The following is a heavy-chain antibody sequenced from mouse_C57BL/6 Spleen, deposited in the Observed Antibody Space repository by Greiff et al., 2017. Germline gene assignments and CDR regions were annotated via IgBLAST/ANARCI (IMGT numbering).Heavy chain of an antibody. CDR2: IDPEDGDT. V-gene: IGHV14-1*01. CDR1: GFNIKDYY. CDR3: TNSNYEDWYFDV. Sequence: VQLQQSGAELVRPGASVKLSCTASGFNIKDYYMHWVKQRPEQGLEWIGRIDPEDGDTEYAPKFQGKATMTADASSNTAYLQLSSLTSEDTAVYYCTNSNYEDWYFDVWGTGTTVTVSS. J-gene: IGHJ1*03. D-gene: IGHD2-5*01.